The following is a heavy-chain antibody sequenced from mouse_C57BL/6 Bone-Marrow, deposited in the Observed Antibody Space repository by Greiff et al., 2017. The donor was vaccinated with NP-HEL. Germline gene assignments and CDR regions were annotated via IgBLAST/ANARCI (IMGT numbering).Heavy chain of an antibody. Sequence: EVKLVESEGGLVQPGSSMKLSCTASGFTFSDYYMAWVRQVPEKGLEWVANINYDGSSTYYLDSLKSRFIISRDNAKNILYLQMSSLKSEDTATYYCARGGNGYPYYAMDYWGQGTSVTVSS. V-gene: IGHV5-16*01. D-gene: IGHD2-2*01. CDR1: GFTFSDYY. CDR2: INYDGSST. J-gene: IGHJ4*01. CDR3: ARGGNGYPYYAMDY.